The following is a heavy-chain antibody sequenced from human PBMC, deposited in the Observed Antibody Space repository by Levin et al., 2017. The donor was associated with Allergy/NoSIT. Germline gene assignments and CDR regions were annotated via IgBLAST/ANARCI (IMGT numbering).Heavy chain of an antibody. J-gene: IGHJ4*02. CDR2: INTDGSTT. CDR1: GFTFSSYW. D-gene: IGHD1-26*01. Sequence: GGSLRLSCAASGFTFSSYWMHWVRQAPGKGLVWVSRINTDGSTTNYADSVKGRFTISRDNAKNTMYLQMNSLRAEDTAVYYCERALIVGATSGGDYWGQGTLVTVSS. CDR3: ERALIVGATSGGDY. V-gene: IGHV3-74*01.